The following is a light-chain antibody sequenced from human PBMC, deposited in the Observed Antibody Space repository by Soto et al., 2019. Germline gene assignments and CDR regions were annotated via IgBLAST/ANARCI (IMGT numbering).Light chain of an antibody. CDR1: QSVSSSY. Sequence: EVVLTQSPGTRPLSPGERATLSSRASQSVSSSYLAWFQQKPGQAPRLLIYGASSRATGIPDRFSGSGSGTDFTLTISRLEPEDFAVYYCQQYGRSPYTFGQGTKLEIK. V-gene: IGKV3-20*01. J-gene: IGKJ2*01. CDR3: QQYGRSPYT. CDR2: GAS.